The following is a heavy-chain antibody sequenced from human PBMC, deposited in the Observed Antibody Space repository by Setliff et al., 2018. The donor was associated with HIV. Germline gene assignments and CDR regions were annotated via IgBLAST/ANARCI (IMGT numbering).Heavy chain of an antibody. V-gene: IGHV4-34*01. Sequence: ETLSLTCTLYGGSLTNYYWTWIRQSPEKGLEWIGEIVDSGSTNYSPSLKSRVTISLDTSKNQFSLRLSSVTAADTAMYYCARGLGIAAAGSRRQDNWFDPWGQGTLVTVSS. J-gene: IGHJ5*02. D-gene: IGHD6-13*01. CDR3: ARGLGIAAAGSRRQDNWFDP. CDR2: IVDSGST. CDR1: GGSLTNYY.